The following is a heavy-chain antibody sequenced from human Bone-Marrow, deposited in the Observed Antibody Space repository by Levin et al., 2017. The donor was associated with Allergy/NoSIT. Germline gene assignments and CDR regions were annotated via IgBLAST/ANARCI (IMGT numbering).Heavy chain of an antibody. CDR2: IYWDDDN. V-gene: IGHV2-5*02. Sequence: VSGPTLVKPTETLTLTCSFSGFSLTTSGVGVGWFRQPPGKSLEWLALIYWDDDNRYSQSLRSRLTVTKDTSKNQAVLTMTNMDPADTATYYCAHRAVAGPAWFDPWGPGTLVSVSS. CDR1: GFSLTTSGVG. D-gene: IGHD6-19*01. J-gene: IGHJ5*02. CDR3: AHRAVAGPAWFDP.